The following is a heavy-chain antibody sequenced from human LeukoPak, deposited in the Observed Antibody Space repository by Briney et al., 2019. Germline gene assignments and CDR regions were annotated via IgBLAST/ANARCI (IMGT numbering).Heavy chain of an antibody. V-gene: IGHV4-39*07. Sequence: SETLSLTCTVSGGSISSSSYYWGWIRQPPGKGLEWIGSIYYSGSTYYNPSLKSRVTISVDTSKNQFSLKLSSVTAADTAVYYCAREAARRTVTSYDYWGQGTLVTVSS. CDR2: IYYSGST. J-gene: IGHJ4*02. CDR1: GGSISSSSYY. D-gene: IGHD4-11*01. CDR3: AREAARRTVTSYDY.